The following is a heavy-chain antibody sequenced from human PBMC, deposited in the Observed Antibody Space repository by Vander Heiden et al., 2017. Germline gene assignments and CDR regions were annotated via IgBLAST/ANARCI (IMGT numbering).Heavy chain of an antibody. CDR2: INHSGST. Sequence: QVQLQQWGAGLLKPSETLSLTCAVYGGSFSGYYWSWIRQPPGEGLEWIGEINHSGSTNYNPSLKSRVTISVDTSKNQFSLKLSSVTAADTAVYYCARGSVVVAATPAYGWFDPWGQGTLVTVSS. CDR1: GGSFSGYY. J-gene: IGHJ5*02. V-gene: IGHV4-34*01. CDR3: ARGSVVVAATPAYGWFDP. D-gene: IGHD2-15*01.